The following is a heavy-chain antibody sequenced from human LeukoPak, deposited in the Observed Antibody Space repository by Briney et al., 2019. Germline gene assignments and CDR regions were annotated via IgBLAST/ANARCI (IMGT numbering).Heavy chain of an antibody. CDR3: ARDQYGDYFFDY. CDR1: GGSISSYY. Sequence: SETLSLTCTVSGGSISSYYWSWIRQPPGKGLEWIGYIYYSGSGSTNYNPSLKSRVTISVDTSKNQFSLKVTSVTAADTAVYYCARDQYGDYFFDYWGQGTLVTVSS. CDR2: IYYSGSGST. J-gene: IGHJ4*02. D-gene: IGHD4-17*01. V-gene: IGHV4-59*01.